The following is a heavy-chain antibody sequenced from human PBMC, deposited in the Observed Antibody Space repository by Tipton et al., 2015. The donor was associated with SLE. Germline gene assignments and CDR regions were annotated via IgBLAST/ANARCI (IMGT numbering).Heavy chain of an antibody. Sequence: TLSLTCTVSGGSISSSNNYRDWLRQPPGTGLEWIGRIYTGGNTKYNPSLESRVSLSVDTSRGQFFLEVRSVTAADTAVYYCVVCSPSSCSYFDYWGQGRLVTVSS. V-gene: IGHV4-61*02. J-gene: IGHJ4*02. CDR1: GGSISSSNNY. CDR2: IYTGGNT. CDR3: VVCSPSSCSYFDY. D-gene: IGHD2-2*01.